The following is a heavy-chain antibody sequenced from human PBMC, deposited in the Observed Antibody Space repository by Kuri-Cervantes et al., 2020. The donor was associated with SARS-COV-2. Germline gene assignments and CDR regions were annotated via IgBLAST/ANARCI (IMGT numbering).Heavy chain of an antibody. CDR1: GFTFSSYG. CDR3: ARSSGQIFYYYGMDV. D-gene: IGHD2-15*01. CDR2: IWYDGSNK. V-gene: IGHV3-33*08. Sequence: GGSLRLSCAASGFTFSSYGMHWVRQAPGKGLEWVAVIWYDGSNKYYADSVKGRFTISRDNSKNTLYLQMNSLRAEDTAVYYCARSSGQIFYYYGMDVWAKGPRSPSP. J-gene: IGHJ6*02.